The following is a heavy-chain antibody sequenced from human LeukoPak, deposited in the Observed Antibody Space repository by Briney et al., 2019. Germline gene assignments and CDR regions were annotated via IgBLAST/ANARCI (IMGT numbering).Heavy chain of an antibody. V-gene: IGHV3-48*03. D-gene: IGHD4-23*01. CDR2: ISGSGSTK. CDR3: ARDYGGVMFDS. Sequence: GGSLRLSCAASGFTFSRFQMNWVRQGPGKGLEWVSYISGSGSTKYYAETAKGRFTISRDNGKNSLYLQMNSLRAEDTAVYYCARDYGGVMFDSWGQGTLVTVSS. J-gene: IGHJ4*02. CDR1: GFTFSRFQ.